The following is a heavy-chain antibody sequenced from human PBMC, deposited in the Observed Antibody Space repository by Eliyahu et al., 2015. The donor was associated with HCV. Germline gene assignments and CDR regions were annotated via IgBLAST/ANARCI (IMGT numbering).Heavy chain of an antibody. V-gene: IGHV3-21*01. CDR2: ISGGTTYI. CDR1: GFTFXRYN. J-gene: IGHJ5*02. CDR3: ARDHEENAQGWFAP. Sequence: EVQLVESGGGLVXPGGSXRLSCAASGFTFXRYNMNWVRQAPGKGLEWVSSISGGTTYIYYADSVKGRFTISRDNAKNSLYLQMNSLRAEDTAVYYCARDHEENAQGWFAPWGQGTLVTVSS.